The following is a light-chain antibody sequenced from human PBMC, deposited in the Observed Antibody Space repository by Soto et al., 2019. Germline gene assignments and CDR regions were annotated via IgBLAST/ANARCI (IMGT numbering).Light chain of an antibody. V-gene: IGLV2-14*01. CDR1: SSDIGAYNY. CDR3: ASFRSGTILV. J-gene: IGLJ1*01. CDR2: GGF. Sequence: ALTQPASVPGSPGQSITISCTGTSSDIGAYNYVSWYQQYPGKAPKLMIYGGFAWVLLVPGDIVISTKRFSGSKAGNTASLTISGLLDDDEADYFCASFRSGTILVFGSGTKVTVL.